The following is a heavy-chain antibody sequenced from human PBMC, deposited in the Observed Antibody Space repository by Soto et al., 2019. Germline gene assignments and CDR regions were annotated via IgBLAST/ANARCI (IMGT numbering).Heavy chain of an antibody. CDR3: ARHFSVDYFDY. Sequence: PSETLSLTCAVYGGSFSGYYWTWIRQPPGTGLERIGEINHSGSTNYNPSLKSRVTISVDRSKNQFSLKVSSVTAADTAVYYCARHFSVDYFDYWGQGALVTVSS. CDR1: GGSFSGYY. CDR2: INHSGST. V-gene: IGHV4-34*01. J-gene: IGHJ4*02.